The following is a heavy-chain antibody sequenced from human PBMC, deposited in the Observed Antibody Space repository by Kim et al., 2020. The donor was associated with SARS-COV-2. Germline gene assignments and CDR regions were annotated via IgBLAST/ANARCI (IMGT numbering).Heavy chain of an antibody. D-gene: IGHD3-10*01. V-gene: IGHV3-30*07. J-gene: IGHJ4*02. Sequence: SVKGRFTISRDNSKNTLYLQMNSLRAEDTAVYYCARERDYYGSGSPPFDYWGQGTLVTVSS. CDR3: ARERDYYGSGSPPFDY.